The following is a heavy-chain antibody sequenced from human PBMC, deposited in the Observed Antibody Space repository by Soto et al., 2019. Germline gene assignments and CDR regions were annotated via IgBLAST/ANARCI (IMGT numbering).Heavy chain of an antibody. CDR1: GFSFSSFP. Sequence: EVQLVESGGGLLRPGESLRLSCAASGFSFSSFPMNWVRQAPGRGLEWVSYISSLGSTINYADSVRGRFSISRDNGKNTLYLQMNSLRDEDTAVYFCARDGSFGHHGETSTYYLDYWGQGTLVTVSS. J-gene: IGHJ4*02. CDR2: ISSLGSTI. CDR3: ARDGSFGHHGETSTYYLDY. V-gene: IGHV3-48*02. D-gene: IGHD4-17*01.